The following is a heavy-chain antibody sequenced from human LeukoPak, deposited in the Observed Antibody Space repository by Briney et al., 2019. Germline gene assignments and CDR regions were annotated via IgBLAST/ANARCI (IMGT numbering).Heavy chain of an antibody. J-gene: IGHJ6*03. CDR2: INPNSGGT. CDR1: GYTFTGYY. CDR3: ASATRLGYCSGGSCYSHYYYYMDV. V-gene: IGHV1-2*02. Sequence: ASVKVSCKASGYTFTGYYMHWVRQAPGQGLEWMGWINPNSGGTNYAQKFQGRVTMTRDTSISTAYMELSRLRSDDTAVYYCASATRLGYCSGGSCYSHYYYYMDVWGKGTTVTVSS. D-gene: IGHD2-15*01.